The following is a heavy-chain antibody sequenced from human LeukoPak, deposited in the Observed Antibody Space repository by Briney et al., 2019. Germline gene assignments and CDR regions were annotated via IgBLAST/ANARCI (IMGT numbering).Heavy chain of an antibody. CDR1: GFTVSSNY. V-gene: IGHV3-66*01. CDR3: ARARDYGDFHFDY. J-gene: IGHJ4*02. Sequence: GGSLRLSCAASGFTVSSNYMSWVRQAPGKGLEWVSVIYSGGSTYYADSVKGRFTISRDNSKNTLYLQMNSLRAEDTAVYYCARARDYGDFHFDYWGQGTLVTVSS. D-gene: IGHD4-17*01. CDR2: IYSGGST.